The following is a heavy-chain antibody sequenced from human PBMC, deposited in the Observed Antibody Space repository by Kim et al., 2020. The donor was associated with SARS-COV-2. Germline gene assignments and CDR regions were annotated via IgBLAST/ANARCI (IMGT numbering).Heavy chain of an antibody. V-gene: IGHV1-69*04. CDR3: ARDHFPHSSARVPPDY. J-gene: IGHJ4*02. CDR1: GGTFSSYT. Sequence: SVKVSCKASGGTFSSYTISWVRQAPGQGLEWMGRIIPILGIANYAQKFQGRVTITADKSTSTAYMELSSLRSEDTAVYYCARDHFPHSSARVPPDYWGQGTLVTVSS. CDR2: IIPILGIA. D-gene: IGHD6-19*01.